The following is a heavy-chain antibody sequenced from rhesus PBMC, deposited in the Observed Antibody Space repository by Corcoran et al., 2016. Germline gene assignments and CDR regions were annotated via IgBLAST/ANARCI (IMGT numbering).Heavy chain of an antibody. D-gene: IGHD5-12*01. V-gene: IGHV3-30*02. CDR1: GFSFRNSW. J-gene: IGHJ4*01. CDR2: IKSKADGETA. Sequence: DVQLVASGAGLVRPGGSLRHSCASSGFSFRNSWLSWVRQAPGKGQEWVSRIKSKADGETADYAASVKGRFTISRDDSKNTLYLQMNSLRTEDTAVYYCTTGIHWGQGVLVIVSS. CDR3: TTGIH.